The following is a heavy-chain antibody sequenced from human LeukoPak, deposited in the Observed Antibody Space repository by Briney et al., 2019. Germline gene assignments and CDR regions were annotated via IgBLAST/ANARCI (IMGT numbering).Heavy chain of an antibody. Sequence: GGSLRLSCAASGFTFSSYWMSWVGQAPGKGREGVANIKQDGSEKYYVDSVKGRFTISRDNAKNSLYLQMNSLRAEDTAVYYCARLYCGGDCYSVSPYWGQGTLVTVSS. CDR3: ARLYCGGDCYSVSPY. CDR1: GFTFSSYW. V-gene: IGHV3-7*03. D-gene: IGHD2-21*02. J-gene: IGHJ4*02. CDR2: IKQDGSEK.